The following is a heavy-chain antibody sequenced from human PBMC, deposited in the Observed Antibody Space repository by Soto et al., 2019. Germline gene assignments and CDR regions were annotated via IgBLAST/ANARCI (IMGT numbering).Heavy chain of an antibody. D-gene: IGHD2-21*01. CDR1: GYTFTSYD. V-gene: IGHV1-8*01. Sequence: SGKVSFKASGYTFTSYDINWVRQATGQGLEWMGWMNPNSGNTGYAQKLQGRVTMTRNTSISTAYMELSSLRSEDTAVYYCALFLEGKGDAFDIWGQGTMVTVSS. CDR2: MNPNSGNT. J-gene: IGHJ3*02. CDR3: ALFLEGKGDAFDI.